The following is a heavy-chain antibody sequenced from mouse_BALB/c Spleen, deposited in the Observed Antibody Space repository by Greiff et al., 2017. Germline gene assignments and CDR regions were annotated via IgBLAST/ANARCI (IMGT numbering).Heavy chain of an antibody. V-gene: IGHV7-3*02. CDR1: GFTFTDYY. D-gene: IGHD2-4*01. J-gene: IGHJ4*01. Sequence: EVQLVESGGGLVQPGGSLRLSCATSGFTFTDYYMSWVRQPPGKALEWLGFIRNKANGYTTEYSASVKGRFTISRDNSQSILYLQMNTLRAEDSATYYCARDMITTPGAMDYWGQGTSVTVSS. CDR3: ARDMITTPGAMDY. CDR2: IRNKANGYTT.